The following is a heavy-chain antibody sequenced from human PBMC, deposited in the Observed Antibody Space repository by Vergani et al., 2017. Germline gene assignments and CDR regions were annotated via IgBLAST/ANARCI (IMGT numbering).Heavy chain of an antibody. CDR1: GYNFTNYW. V-gene: IGHV5-51*03. Sequence: EVQLVQSGAEVKKPGESLKISCTGSGYNFTNYWIAWVRQMPGKGLEWMGIIYPGDSDTRYSPSFRGQVTISADKSISTAYVQWSSLKASDTALYYCAGWPYVGTDCALDRDSFDIWGQGTMVTVSS. CDR3: AGWPYVGTDCALDRDSFDI. CDR2: IYPGDSDT. D-gene: IGHD2-21*02. J-gene: IGHJ3*02.